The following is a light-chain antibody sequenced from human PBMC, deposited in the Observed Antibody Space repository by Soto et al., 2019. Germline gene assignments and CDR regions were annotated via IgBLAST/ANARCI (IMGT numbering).Light chain of an antibody. CDR3: QTWGTGIQV. J-gene: IGLJ3*02. CDR2: VNSDGSH. Sequence: QPVLTQSPSASASLGASVKLTCTLSSGHSSYAIAWHQQQPEKGPRYLMKVNSDGSHIKGDGIPDRFSGSSSGAEHYLTISSLQSEDEADYYCQTWGTGIQVFGGGTKLTVL. V-gene: IGLV4-69*01. CDR1: SGHSSYA.